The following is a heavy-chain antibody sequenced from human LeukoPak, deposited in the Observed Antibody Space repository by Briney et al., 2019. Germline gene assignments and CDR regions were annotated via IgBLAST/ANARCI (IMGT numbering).Heavy chain of an antibody. D-gene: IGHD2-2*01. CDR2: VSSSSSYI. J-gene: IGHJ6*04. V-gene: IGHV3-21*01. CDR3: ARGNLVVPAAMLYYYYGMDV. CDR1: GFTFSSYS. Sequence: GGSLRLSCAASGFTFSSYSMNWVRQAPGKGLEGVSSVSSSSSYIYYADSVKGRFTISRDNAKNSLYLQMNSLRAEDTAVYYCARGNLVVPAAMLYYYYGMDVWGKGTTVTVSS.